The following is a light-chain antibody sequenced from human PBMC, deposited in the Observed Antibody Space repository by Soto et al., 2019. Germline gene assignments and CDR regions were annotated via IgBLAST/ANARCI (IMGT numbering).Light chain of an antibody. V-gene: IGLV4-69*01. CDR3: QTWDTGARVV. CDR1: SGHSSYA. Sequence: QLVLTQSPSASASLVASVKLTCTLSSGHSSYAIAWHQQQPEKGPRYLMKLSSDGSHSKGDGIPDRFSGSSSGAERYLTISSLQSEDEADYYCQTWDTGARVVFGGGTKLTVL. J-gene: IGLJ2*01. CDR2: LSSDGSH.